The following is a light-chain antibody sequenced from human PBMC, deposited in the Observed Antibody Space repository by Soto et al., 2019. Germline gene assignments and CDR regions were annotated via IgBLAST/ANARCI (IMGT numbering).Light chain of an antibody. CDR1: SSNIGSNT. V-gene: IGLV1-44*01. Sequence: QSVLTQPPSASGTPGQRVTISCSGSSSNIGSNTVNWYQQLPGTAPKLLIYSNNQRPSGVPDRFSGSKSGTSASLVISGLQYEDEADYYCAAWDDSLNGWVFGGGTKVTVL. CDR2: SNN. CDR3: AAWDDSLNGWV. J-gene: IGLJ3*02.